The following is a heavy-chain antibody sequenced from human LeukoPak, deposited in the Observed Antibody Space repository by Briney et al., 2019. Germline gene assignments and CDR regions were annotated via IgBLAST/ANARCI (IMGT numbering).Heavy chain of an antibody. CDR2: IRAGGDNT. CDR3: VRVIPQKWELPGKWFDP. V-gene: IGHV3-23*01. D-gene: IGHD1-26*01. J-gene: IGHJ5*02. Sequence: GGSLRLSCAASGFTFSSYGMSWVRQAPGKGLEWVSGIRAGGDNTYYADSVKGRFTISRDNSKNTLYLQMNSLRAEDTAVYYCVRVIPQKWELPGKWFDPWGQGTLVTVSS. CDR1: GFTFSSYG.